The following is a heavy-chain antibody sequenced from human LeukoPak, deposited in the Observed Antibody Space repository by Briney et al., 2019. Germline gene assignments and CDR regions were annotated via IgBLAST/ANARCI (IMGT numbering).Heavy chain of an antibody. J-gene: IGHJ6*02. CDR1: GGSISSYY. D-gene: IGHD1-26*01. Sequence: PSETLSLTCTVSGGSISSYYWSWIRQPPGRGLEWIGYIYYSGSTNYNPSLKSRVTISLDTSKNQFSLKLSSVTAADTAVYYCARDRSLYYYYGMDVWGQGTTVTVSS. CDR2: IYYSGST. V-gene: IGHV4-59*01. CDR3: ARDRSLYYYYGMDV.